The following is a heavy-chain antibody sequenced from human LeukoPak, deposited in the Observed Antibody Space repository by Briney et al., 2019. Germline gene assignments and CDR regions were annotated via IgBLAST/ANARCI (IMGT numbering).Heavy chain of an antibody. CDR3: ARVWRDYVWGSYRYTVAY. D-gene: IGHD3-16*02. J-gene: IGHJ4*02. V-gene: IGHV3-48*03. Sequence: GGSLRLSCAASGFTFSSYEMNWVRQAPGKGLEWVSYISSSGSTIYYADSVKGRFTISRDNAKNSLYLQMNSLRAEDTAVYYCARVWRDYVWGSYRYTVAYWGQGTLVTVSS. CDR1: GFTFSSYE. CDR2: ISSSGSTI.